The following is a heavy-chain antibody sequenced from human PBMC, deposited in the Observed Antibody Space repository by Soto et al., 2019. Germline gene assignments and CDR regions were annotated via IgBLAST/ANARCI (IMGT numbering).Heavy chain of an antibody. J-gene: IGHJ4*02. CDR1: GFSFTKAC. CDR2: IKSISSGATT. D-gene: IGHD1-26*01. CDR3: MAEATQ. V-gene: IGHV3-15*01. Sequence: EVQMVESGGGLVKPVGSLRLSCAAFGFSFTKACMTWVRQAPGKGLERVGRIKSISSGATTDYAAPVKGRLSISRDDSKNTVYLQMNSLKTDDTDVYYCMAEATQWGKGPLVTVSS.